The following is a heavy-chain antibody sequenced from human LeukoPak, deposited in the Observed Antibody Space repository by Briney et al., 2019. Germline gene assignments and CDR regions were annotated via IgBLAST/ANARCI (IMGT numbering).Heavy chain of an antibody. V-gene: IGHV1-69*13. CDR3: ARDYYGSGSYYFSCDY. D-gene: IGHD3-10*01. CDR2: IIPIFGTA. CDR1: GYTFTSYG. Sequence: SVKVSCKASGYTFTSYGISWVRQAPGQGLEWMGGIIPIFGTANYAQKFQGRVTITADESTSTAYMELSSLRSEDTAVYYCARDYYGSGSYYFSCDYWGQGTLVTVSS. J-gene: IGHJ4*02.